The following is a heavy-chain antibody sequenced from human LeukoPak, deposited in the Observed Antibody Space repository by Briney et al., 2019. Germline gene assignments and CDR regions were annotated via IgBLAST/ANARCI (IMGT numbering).Heavy chain of an antibody. CDR2: IYYSGST. CDR1: GGSLSSYY. V-gene: IGHV4-59*01. Sequence: SETLSLTCTVSGGSLSSYYWSWVRQPPGKGLEWIGYIYYSGSTNYNPSLKSRVTISVDTSKNQFSLKLSSVTAADTAVYYCAREPYYYDSSGYRDAFDIWGQGTMVTVSS. CDR3: AREPYYYDSSGYRDAFDI. D-gene: IGHD3-22*01. J-gene: IGHJ3*02.